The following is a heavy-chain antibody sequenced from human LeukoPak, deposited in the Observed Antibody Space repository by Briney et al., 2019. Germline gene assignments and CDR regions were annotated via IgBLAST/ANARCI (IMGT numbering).Heavy chain of an antibody. J-gene: IGHJ6*03. Sequence: SETLSLTCTVSGGSISSYYWSWIRQPPGKGLEWIGYIYYSGSTNYNPSLKSRVTISVDTSKNQFSLKLSSVTAADTAVYYCARLGGSSGWYGRTHYYYYMDVWGKGTTVTISS. V-gene: IGHV4-59*12. CDR2: IYYSGST. D-gene: IGHD6-19*01. CDR1: GGSISSYY. CDR3: ARLGGSSGWYGRTHYYYYMDV.